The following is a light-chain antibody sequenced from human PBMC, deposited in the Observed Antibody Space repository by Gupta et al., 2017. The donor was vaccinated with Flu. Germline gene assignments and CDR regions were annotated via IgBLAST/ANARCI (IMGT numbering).Light chain of an antibody. CDR3: QQYDGTPRS. J-gene: IGKJ2*03. Sequence: DLVMTPSPDSIAVSLGERATINCKSSQSVLYSSNNKNYLAWYQQKPGQPPKLLIYWASTRESGVPDRFSGSGSGTDFTLTISSLHAEDVAVYYCQQYDGTPRSFGQGTKMEIK. CDR2: WAS. CDR1: QSVLYSSNNKNY. V-gene: IGKV4-1*01.